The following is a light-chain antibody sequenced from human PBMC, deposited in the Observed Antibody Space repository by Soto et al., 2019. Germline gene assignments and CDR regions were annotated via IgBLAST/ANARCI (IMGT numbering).Light chain of an antibody. CDR3: SSYAGSNSVV. CDR1: SSDVGTYNY. Sequence: QSALTQPPSASGSPGQSVTISCTGTSSDVGTYNYVSWYQQHPGKAPKLLIYEVSQRPSGVPNRFSGSKSANTASLTVSGLQAEDDANYYCSSYAGSNSVVFGGGTKLTVL. V-gene: IGLV2-8*01. J-gene: IGLJ2*01. CDR2: EVS.